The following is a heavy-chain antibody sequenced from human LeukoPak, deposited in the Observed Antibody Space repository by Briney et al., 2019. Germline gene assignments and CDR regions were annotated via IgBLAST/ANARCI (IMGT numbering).Heavy chain of an antibody. CDR3: AREGYYGSGSPPSLYFDY. J-gene: IGHJ4*02. Sequence: GGSLRLSCAASGFTFSNAWMNWVRQAPGKGLEWVAVTSSDLNVKLYADSVKGRFTISRDNSRSTLYLQMNSLRPEDTAIYYCAREGYYGSGSPPSLYFDYWGQGTLVTVSS. CDR1: GFTFSNAW. CDR2: TSSDLNVK. D-gene: IGHD3-10*01. V-gene: IGHV3-30*03.